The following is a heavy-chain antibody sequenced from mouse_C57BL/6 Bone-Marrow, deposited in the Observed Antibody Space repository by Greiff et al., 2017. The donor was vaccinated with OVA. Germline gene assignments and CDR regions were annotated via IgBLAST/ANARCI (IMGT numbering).Heavy chain of an antibody. J-gene: IGHJ4*01. Sequence: VQLQQPGAELVKPGASVKLSCKASGYTFTSYWMHWVKQRPGQGLEWIGMIHPNSGSTNYNEKFKSKATLTVDKSSSTAYMQLSSLTSEDSAVYYCARPLLFYAMDYWGQGTSVTVSS. CDR1: GYTFTSYW. CDR3: ARPLLFYAMDY. CDR2: IHPNSGST. D-gene: IGHD2-1*01. V-gene: IGHV1-64*01.